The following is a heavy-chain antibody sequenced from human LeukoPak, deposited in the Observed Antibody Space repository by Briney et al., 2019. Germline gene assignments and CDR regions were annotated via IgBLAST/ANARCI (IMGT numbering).Heavy chain of an antibody. Sequence: ASVKVSCKVSGYTFTGYYLHWVRQAPGQGLEWMGRINPDSGGTNCAQKFQGRVTLTSDTSINTAYMDLSSLRSDDTAVYYCARGPSGSDYWGQGTLVTVSS. D-gene: IGHD3-10*01. V-gene: IGHV1-2*06. CDR3: ARGPSGSDY. J-gene: IGHJ4*02. CDR1: GYTFTGYY. CDR2: INPDSGGT.